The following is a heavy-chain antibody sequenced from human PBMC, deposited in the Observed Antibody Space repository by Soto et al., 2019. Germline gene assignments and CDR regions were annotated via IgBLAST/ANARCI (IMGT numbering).Heavy chain of an antibody. V-gene: IGHV4-59*08. D-gene: IGHD2-21*01. CDR3: ARGPPLLW. Sequence: TSETLSLTCTVSGGSISPYYWNWIRQSPGKGLEWIGYIYYNGNTNYNPSLKSRVTISIDTSKNQFSLKLTSVTAADTAVYYCARGPPLLWWSQGTLVTV. CDR1: GGSISPYY. J-gene: IGHJ4*02. CDR2: IYYNGNT.